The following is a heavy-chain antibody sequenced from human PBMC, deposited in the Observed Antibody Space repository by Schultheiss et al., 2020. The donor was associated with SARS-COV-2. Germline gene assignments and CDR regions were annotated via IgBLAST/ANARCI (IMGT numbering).Heavy chain of an antibody. CDR3: ARTITDVWGSYWGQD. V-gene: IGHV5-10-1*01. J-gene: IGHJ4*02. CDR2: IDPSDSYT. Sequence: GGSLRLSCKGSGYSFTSYWISWVRQMPGKGLEWMGRIDPSDSYTNYSPSFQGHVTISADKSISTAYLQWSSLKASDTAMYYCARTITDVWGSYWGQDWGQGTLVTVSS. D-gene: IGHD3-16*01. CDR1: GYSFTSYW.